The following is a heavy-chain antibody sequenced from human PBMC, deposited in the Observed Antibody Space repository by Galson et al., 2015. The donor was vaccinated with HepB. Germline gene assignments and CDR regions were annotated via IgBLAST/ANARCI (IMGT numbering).Heavy chain of an antibody. V-gene: IGHV3-33*01. D-gene: IGHD3-22*01. CDR3: ARDGRYYDPLYFDY. J-gene: IGHJ4*02. CDR2: IWYDGSNK. CDR1: GFTFSSYG. Sequence: SLRLSCAASGFTFSSYGMHWVRQAPGKGLEWVAVIWYDGSNKYYADSVKGRFTISRDNSKNTLYLQMNSLRAEDTAVYYCARDGRYYDPLYFDYWGQGTLVTVSS.